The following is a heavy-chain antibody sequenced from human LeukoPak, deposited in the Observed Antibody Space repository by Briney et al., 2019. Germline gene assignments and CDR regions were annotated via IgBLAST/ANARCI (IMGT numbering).Heavy chain of an antibody. V-gene: IGHV1-2*02. Sequence: ATVTVSCTASGYTFTGYYMHWVRQAPGQGLEWMGWINPNSGGTNYAQKFQGRVTMTRDTSISTAYLELNRLRSDVSAGVYGARQADDNWFDSWGQGTLVTVSS. CDR3: ARQADDNWFDS. J-gene: IGHJ5*01. CDR1: GYTFTGYY. D-gene: IGHD2-15*01. CDR2: INPNSGGT.